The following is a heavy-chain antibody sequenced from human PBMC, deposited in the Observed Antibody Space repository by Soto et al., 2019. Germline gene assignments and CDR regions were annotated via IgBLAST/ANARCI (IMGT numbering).Heavy chain of an antibody. D-gene: IGHD6-19*01. Sequence: GESLKISCKASGYSFTIYCIGWVLQRPGKGLEWMGIIYPGDSDPDYSPSFQGQVTISADKSISTAYLQWSSLKASDTAMYYCARYASGGTSLGMDVWGQGTTVTVSS. J-gene: IGHJ6*02. V-gene: IGHV5-51*01. CDR2: IYPGDSDP. CDR3: ARYASGGTSLGMDV. CDR1: GYSFTIYC.